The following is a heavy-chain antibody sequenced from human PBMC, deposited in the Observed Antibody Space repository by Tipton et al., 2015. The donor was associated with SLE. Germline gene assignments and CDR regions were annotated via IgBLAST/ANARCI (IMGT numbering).Heavy chain of an antibody. V-gene: IGHV4-4*07. J-gene: IGHJ1*01. D-gene: IGHD5-12*01. CDR2: IYKIGIT. Sequence: TLSLTCSVSGDSMNNYYWSWIRQPAGMPLEWIGRIYKIGITNYNPSLKGRLSMSVDTSKAHFSLKLNSVTAADTAVYYCATNGHGETYEFFTEYLRHWGQGTLVTVSS. CDR3: ATNGHGETYEFFTEYLRH. CDR1: GDSMNNYY.